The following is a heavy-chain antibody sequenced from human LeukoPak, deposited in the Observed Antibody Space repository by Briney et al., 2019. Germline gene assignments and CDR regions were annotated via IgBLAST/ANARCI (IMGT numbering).Heavy chain of an antibody. V-gene: IGHV3-11*01. D-gene: IGHD3-10*01. J-gene: IGHJ4*02. CDR3: ARGPPYGSGKFGPFDY. CDR2: INSSGYTI. Sequence: GGSLRLSCGASGFTFSDYYITWIHQAPGEGLEWLSYINSSGYTIYYADSVKGRFTISRDNAKNSLYLQMNSLRTEDTAVYYCARGPPYGSGKFGPFDYWGQGTLVTVSS. CDR1: GFTFSDYY.